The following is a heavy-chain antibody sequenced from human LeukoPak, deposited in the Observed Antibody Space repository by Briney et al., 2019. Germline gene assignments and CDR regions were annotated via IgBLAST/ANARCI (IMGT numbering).Heavy chain of an antibody. CDR3: ARGLLGHYYYYMDV. V-gene: IGHV1-8*01. CDR2: MNPKSGTT. CDR1: RSTFKTFD. J-gene: IGHJ6*03. Sequence: ASVRVSCKASRSTFKTFDIHWVRRASGQRLEWMGWMNPKSGTTVYAVAFQGRVTMTRNTSISTAYMGLSSLRSEDTAVYFCARGLLGHYYYYMDVWGEGTTVTVSS. D-gene: IGHD2-21*01.